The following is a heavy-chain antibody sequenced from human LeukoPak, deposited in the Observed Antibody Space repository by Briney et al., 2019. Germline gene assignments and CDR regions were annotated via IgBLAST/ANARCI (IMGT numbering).Heavy chain of an antibody. V-gene: IGHV1-69*13. Sequence: SVKVSCKASGYTFTSYAISWVRQAPGQGLEWMGGIIPIFGTANYAQKFQGRVTITADESTSTAYMELSSLRSEDTAVYYCASSSSSHYYFDYWGQGTLVTVSS. CDR1: GYTFTSYA. D-gene: IGHD6-6*01. J-gene: IGHJ4*02. CDR2: IIPIFGTA. CDR3: ASSSSSHYYFDY.